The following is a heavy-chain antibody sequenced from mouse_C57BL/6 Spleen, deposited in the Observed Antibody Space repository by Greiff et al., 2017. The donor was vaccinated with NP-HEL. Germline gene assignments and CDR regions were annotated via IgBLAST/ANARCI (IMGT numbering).Heavy chain of an antibody. CDR2: ISDGGSYT. J-gene: IGHJ2*01. V-gene: IGHV5-4*03. CDR1: GFTFSSYA. Sequence: EVKVVESGGGLVKPGGSLKLSCAASGFTFSSYAMSWVRQTPEKRLGWVATISDGGSYTYYPDNVKGRFTISRDNAKNNLYLQMSHLKSEDTAMYYCARMDRLYFDYWGQGTTLTVSS. CDR3: ARMDRLYFDY.